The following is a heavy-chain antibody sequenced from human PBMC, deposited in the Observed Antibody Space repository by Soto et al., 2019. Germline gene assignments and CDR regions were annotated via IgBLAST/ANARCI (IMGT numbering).Heavy chain of an antibody. CDR2: IYATGTT. J-gene: IGHJ5*02. CDR3: VRDGTKTLRDWFDP. D-gene: IGHD1-1*01. V-gene: IGHV4-4*07. CDR1: VASIIGFY. Sequence: SETLSLTCTFSVASIIGFYWSWIRKSAGKGLEWIGRIYATGTTDYNPSLKSRVMMSVDTSKKQFSLKLRSVTAADTAVYYCVRDGTKTLRDWFDPWGQGISVTVSS.